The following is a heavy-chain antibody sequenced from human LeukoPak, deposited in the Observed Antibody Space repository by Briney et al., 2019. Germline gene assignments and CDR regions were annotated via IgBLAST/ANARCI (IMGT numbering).Heavy chain of an antibody. CDR3: ATYRQVLLPFES. CDR1: GSTFITSA. CDR2: IFPSGGEI. V-gene: IGHV3-23*01. J-gene: IGHJ4*02. D-gene: IGHD2-8*02. Sequence: GQSLRLSFAASGSTFITSAMIWVRQPPGHGLDLVSSIFPSGGEIHYADSVRGRFTISRDNSKSTLSLQMNSLRAEDTAIYYCATYRQVLLPFESWGQGTLVIVSS.